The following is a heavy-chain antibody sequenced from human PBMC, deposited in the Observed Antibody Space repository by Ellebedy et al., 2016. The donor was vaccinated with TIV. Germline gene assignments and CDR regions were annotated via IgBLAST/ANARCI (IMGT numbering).Heavy chain of an antibody. CDR2: IDWDDDK. Sequence: SGPTLVKPTQTLTLTCTFSGFSLTTDGMCVSWIRQPPGKALEWLALIDWDDDKYYITSLKTRLTISKDTSKNQVVLTMTNMDPVDTATYYCARICAYGDHGLYWGQGTLVTVSS. V-gene: IGHV2-70*01. CDR1: GFSLTTDGMC. J-gene: IGHJ4*02. CDR3: ARICAYGDHGLY. D-gene: IGHD4-17*01.